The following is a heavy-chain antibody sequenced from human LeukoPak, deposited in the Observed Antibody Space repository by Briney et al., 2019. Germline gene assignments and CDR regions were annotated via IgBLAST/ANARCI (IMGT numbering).Heavy chain of an antibody. J-gene: IGHJ4*02. Sequence: GESLKISCKGSGYSFTSYWIGWVRQMPGKGLEWMGIIHPTDSDTRYSPSFQGQVTISADKSINTVYLQWSSLKASDTAMYYCARLGTFGQLWSFDYWGQGTLVTVSS. D-gene: IGHD5-18*01. CDR1: GYSFTSYW. CDR2: IHPTDSDT. V-gene: IGHV5-51*01. CDR3: ARLGTFGQLWSFDY.